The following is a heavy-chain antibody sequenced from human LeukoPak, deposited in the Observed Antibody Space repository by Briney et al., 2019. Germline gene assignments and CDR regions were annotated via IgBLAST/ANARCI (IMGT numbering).Heavy chain of an antibody. CDR1: GFTFSSYA. Sequence: GGSLRLSCAASGFTFSSYAMSWVRQAPGKGLEWVSAISGSGGSPYYADSVKGRFTISRDNSKNTLYLQMNSLRAEDTAVYYCAKGDSYGARSYKFFDYWGQGSLVTVS. D-gene: IGHD5-18*01. CDR3: AKGDSYGARSYKFFDY. J-gene: IGHJ4*02. CDR2: ISGSGGSP. V-gene: IGHV3-23*01.